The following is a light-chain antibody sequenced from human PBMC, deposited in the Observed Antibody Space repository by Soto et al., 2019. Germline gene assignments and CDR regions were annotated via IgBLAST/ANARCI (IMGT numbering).Light chain of an antibody. J-gene: IGLJ1*01. V-gene: IGLV2-14*03. Sequence: QSALTQPASVSGSPGQSITISCTGTSSDVGGYNYVSWYQHHPGKAPKLMIYDVSNRPSGVSNRFSGSKSGNTASLTISGLQPEDEADYYCCSYTTSNTRQIVFGTRTKVTVL. CDR2: DVS. CDR3: CSYTTSNTRQIV. CDR1: SSDVGGYNY.